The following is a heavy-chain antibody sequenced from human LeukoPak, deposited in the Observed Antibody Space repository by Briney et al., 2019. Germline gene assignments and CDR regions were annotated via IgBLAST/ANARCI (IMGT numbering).Heavy chain of an antibody. Sequence: SETLSLTCTVSGGSISSYYWSWIRQPPGKGLEWIGYIYYSGSTNYNPSLKSRVTISVVTSKNQFSLKLSSVTAADTAVYYCARGVEYYDSSGYYFRQGEFDYWGQGTLVTVSS. CDR2: IYYSGST. D-gene: IGHD3-22*01. V-gene: IGHV4-59*08. CDR1: GGSISSYY. J-gene: IGHJ4*02. CDR3: ARGVEYYDSSGYYFRQGEFDY.